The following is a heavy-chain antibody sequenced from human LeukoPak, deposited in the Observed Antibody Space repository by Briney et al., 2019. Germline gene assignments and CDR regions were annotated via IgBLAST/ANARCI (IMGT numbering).Heavy chain of an antibody. CDR3: ARASNYYDSSGASYWYFDL. J-gene: IGHJ2*01. D-gene: IGHD3-22*01. CDR1: GGSISSGGYS. Sequence: SQTLSLTCAVSGGSISSGGYSWSWIRQPPGKGLEWIGYIYHSGSTYYNPSLKSRVTISVDRSKNQFSLKLSSVTAAGTAVYYCARASNYYDSSGASYWYFDLWGRGTLVTVSS. CDR2: IYHSGST. V-gene: IGHV4-30-2*01.